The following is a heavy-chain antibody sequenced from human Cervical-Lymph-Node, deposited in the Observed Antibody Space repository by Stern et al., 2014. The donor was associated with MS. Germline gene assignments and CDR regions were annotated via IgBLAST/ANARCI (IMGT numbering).Heavy chain of an antibody. V-gene: IGHV3-9*01. CDR1: GFSFDAYA. Sequence: EVQLEESGGGLVQPGRSLRLSCAASGFSFDAYAMHWVRQTPGKGLEWVSGISCNGGHIGYADSVKGRFTISRDNVKNSLYLQMNSLRPEDTALYYCAREGALSGHRAYYFDYWGQGTLVTVSS. J-gene: IGHJ4*02. D-gene: IGHD2-15*01. CDR2: ISCNGGHI. CDR3: AREGALSGHRAYYFDY.